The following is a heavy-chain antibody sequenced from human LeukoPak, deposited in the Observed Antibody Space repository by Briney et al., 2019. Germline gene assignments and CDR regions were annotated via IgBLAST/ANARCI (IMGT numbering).Heavy chain of an antibody. J-gene: IGHJ4*02. CDR3: ARDSALRCSSTSCYFDY. V-gene: IGHV1-69*04. Sequence: ASVKVSCKASEGTFSSYSISWVRQAPGQGPEWLGRITPNLAITDYAQKFRGRVTLTADKSTSTVYMELGSLTSEDTAAYYCARDSALRCSSTSCYFDYWGQGTLVTVSS. D-gene: IGHD2-2*01. CDR2: ITPNLAIT. CDR1: EGTFSSYS.